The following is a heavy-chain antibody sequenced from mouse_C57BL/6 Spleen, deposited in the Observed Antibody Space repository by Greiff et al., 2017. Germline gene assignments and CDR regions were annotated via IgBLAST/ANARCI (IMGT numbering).Heavy chain of an antibody. J-gene: IGHJ3*01. CDR3: ARSIYYGNPAWFAY. CDR1: GYTFTDYY. D-gene: IGHD2-1*01. CDR2: INPNNGGT. Sequence: VQLQQSGPELVKPGASVKISCKASGYTFTDYYMNWVKQSHGKSLEWIGDINPNNGGTSYNQKFKGKATLTVDKSSSTAYMELRSLTSEDSAVYYCARSIYYGNPAWFAYWGQGTLVTVSA. V-gene: IGHV1-26*01.